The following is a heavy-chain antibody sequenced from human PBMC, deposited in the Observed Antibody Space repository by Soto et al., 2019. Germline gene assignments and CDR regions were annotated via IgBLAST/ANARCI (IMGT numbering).Heavy chain of an antibody. Sequence: SVKVSCKASGGTFSSYAISWVRQAPGQGLEWMGGIIPIFGTANYAQKSQGRVTITADKSTSTAYMELSSLRSEDTAVYYCAARLYRQRDKTGMDVWGQGTTVTV. D-gene: IGHD2-15*01. J-gene: IGHJ6*02. CDR1: GGTFSSYA. CDR3: AARLYRQRDKTGMDV. V-gene: IGHV1-69*06. CDR2: IIPIFGTA.